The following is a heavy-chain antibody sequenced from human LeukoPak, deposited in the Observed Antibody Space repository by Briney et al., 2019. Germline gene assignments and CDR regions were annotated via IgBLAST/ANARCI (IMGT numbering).Heavy chain of an antibody. CDR2: ISTSGTTI. J-gene: IGHJ4*02. Sequence: GGSLRLSCAASGFTFSSYSMNWARQAPGKGLEWVAYISTSGTTIYYADSVRGRFTISRDNAKNSLYLQVNSLKTEDTAVYYCTTANGWAFDYWGQGTLVTVSS. D-gene: IGHD1-26*01. V-gene: IGHV3-48*01. CDR1: GFTFSSYS. CDR3: TTANGWAFDY.